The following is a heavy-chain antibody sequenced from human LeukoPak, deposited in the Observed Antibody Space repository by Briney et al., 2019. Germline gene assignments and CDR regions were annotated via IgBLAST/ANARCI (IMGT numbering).Heavy chain of an antibody. CDR2: IKEDGSEK. Sequence: GGSLRLSCAASGFTFSSYWMTWVRQAPGKGLEWVANIKEDGSEKYYVDSVMGRVTISRDNAKNSLYLQMNSLRVEDMAVYYCARGVPTGVDWFDHWGQGTLVTVYS. CDR3: ARGVPTGVDWFDH. D-gene: IGHD4-23*01. V-gene: IGHV3-7*01. J-gene: IGHJ5*02. CDR1: GFTFSSYW.